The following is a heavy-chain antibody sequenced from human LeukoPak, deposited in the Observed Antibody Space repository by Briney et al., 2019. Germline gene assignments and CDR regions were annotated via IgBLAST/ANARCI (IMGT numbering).Heavy chain of an antibody. Sequence: ASVKASCKASGGTFSRYAISWVRQAPGQGLEWMGGIIPIFGTANYAQKFQGRVTITADESTSTAYMELSSLRSEDTAVYYCARIRSGGNCLSPPNWFDPWGQGTLVTVSS. V-gene: IGHV1-69*13. CDR1: GGTFSRYA. CDR2: IIPIFGTA. D-gene: IGHD2-15*01. J-gene: IGHJ5*02. CDR3: ARIRSGGNCLSPPNWFDP.